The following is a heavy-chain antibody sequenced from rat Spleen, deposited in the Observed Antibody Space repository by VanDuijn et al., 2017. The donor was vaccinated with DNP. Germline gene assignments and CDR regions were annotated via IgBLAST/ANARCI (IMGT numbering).Heavy chain of an antibody. D-gene: IGHD1-3*01. Sequence: EVQLQESGPGLVRPSQSLSLTCSVTAYSITTNYWAWIRKFPGNKMEWMGYISYSGSTNYNPSLKSRISITRDTSKNQFFLQLNSVITEDTATYYCARWNYGYWYFDFWGPGTMVTVSS. J-gene: IGHJ1*01. CDR2: ISYSGST. CDR3: ARWNYGYWYFDF. V-gene: IGHV3-1*01. CDR1: AYSITTNY.